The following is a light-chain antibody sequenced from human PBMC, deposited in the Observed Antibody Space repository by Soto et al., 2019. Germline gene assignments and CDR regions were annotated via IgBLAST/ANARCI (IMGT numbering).Light chain of an antibody. CDR3: LQYHNLCA. CDR1: QNIYSN. V-gene: IGKV3-15*01. Sequence: ILMTQSPASLSVSPGERATRSCRASQNIYSNIAWYQQRPGQAPRLLIYRASTRATGVPARFSGSGSGTEFTLTISSLQSDDFAFYSCLQYHNLCAFGQGTKVEI. CDR2: RAS. J-gene: IGKJ1*01.